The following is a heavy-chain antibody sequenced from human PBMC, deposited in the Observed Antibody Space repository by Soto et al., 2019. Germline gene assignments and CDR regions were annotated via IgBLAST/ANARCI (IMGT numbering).Heavy chain of an antibody. Sequence: QVQLVQSGAEVKKPGSSVKVSCKASGGTFSSYAISWVRQAPGQGLEWMGGIIPIFGTANYAQKFQGRVTINADEHMSTAYMELSSLRSEDTVVYYCGGDRGDIVVVVAARGGGYWFDPWGQVTLVTVSS. V-gene: IGHV1-69*01. D-gene: IGHD2-15*01. CDR1: GGTFSSYA. CDR3: GGDRGDIVVVVAARGGGYWFDP. CDR2: IIPIFGTA. J-gene: IGHJ5*02.